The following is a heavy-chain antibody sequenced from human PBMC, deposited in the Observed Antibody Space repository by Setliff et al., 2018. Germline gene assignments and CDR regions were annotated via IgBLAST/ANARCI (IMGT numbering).Heavy chain of an antibody. D-gene: IGHD3-3*01. CDR1: GYTFTTYA. J-gene: IGHJ5*02. CDR3: ARGSVTIFGVVLSNWFDP. Sequence: ASVKVSCKASGYTFTTYAMNWVRQAPGQGLEWMGWINTKTGDPTYAQGYTGRFVFSLDTSVSTAYLQISSLKAEDTAVYYCARGSVTIFGVVLSNWFDPWGQGTLVTVSS. CDR2: INTKTGDP. V-gene: IGHV7-4-1*02.